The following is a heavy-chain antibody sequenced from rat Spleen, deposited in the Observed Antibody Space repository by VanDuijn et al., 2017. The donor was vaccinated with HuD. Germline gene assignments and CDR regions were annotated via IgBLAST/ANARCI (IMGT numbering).Heavy chain of an antibody. V-gene: IGHV2-1*01. J-gene: IGHJ2*01. CDR2: IWGDGST. Sequence: QVQLKESGPGLVQPSQTLSLICTVSGFSLISNSVHWVRQPPGKGLEWMGGIWGDGSTDYNSALKSRLTISRDTSKSQVFLKMNSLQTDDTGTYYCTREERGADYWGQGVMVTVSS. D-gene: IGHD5-1*01. CDR3: TREERGADY. CDR1: GFSLISNS.